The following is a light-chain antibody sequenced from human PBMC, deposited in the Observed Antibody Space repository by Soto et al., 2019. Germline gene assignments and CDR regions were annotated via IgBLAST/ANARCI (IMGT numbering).Light chain of an antibody. CDR2: GAS. Sequence: IVLPQSHATLSVSPGERATLSCRASQSISSKLAWYQQKPGQAPRLLIYGASTRATGIPARFSGSGSGTEFTLTITSLQSEDFAVYYCQEYNNWHPITFGGGTKVDIK. CDR1: QSISSK. CDR3: QEYNNWHPIT. V-gene: IGKV3-15*01. J-gene: IGKJ4*01.